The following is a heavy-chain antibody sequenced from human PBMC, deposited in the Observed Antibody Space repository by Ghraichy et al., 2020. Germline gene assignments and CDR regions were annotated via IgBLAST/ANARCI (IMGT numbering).Heavy chain of an antibody. CDR1: GYSISTGYY. D-gene: IGHD3-22*01. Sequence: SETLSLTCAVSGYSISTGYYWGWIRQPPGKGLEWIGHIYHSGTTYYNPSLQSRVTISVDTSTNLFSLKVTSVTAADTAVYYCARDLNAGYDFWGQGTLVTVSS. J-gene: IGHJ4*02. V-gene: IGHV4-38-2*02. CDR2: IYHSGTT. CDR3: ARDLNAGYDF.